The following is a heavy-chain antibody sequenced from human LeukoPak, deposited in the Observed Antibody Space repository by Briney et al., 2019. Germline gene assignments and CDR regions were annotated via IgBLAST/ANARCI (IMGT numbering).Heavy chain of an antibody. D-gene: IGHD2-15*01. V-gene: IGHV4-34*12. Sequence: ASETLSLTCAVYGGSFSGYYWGWIRQPPGKGLEWIGAIFYSGSTYYNPSLQSRVTISVDTSKNQFSLKLTSVTAADTAVYYCARRPTGRPLDYWGQGTLVTVSS. CDR1: GGSFSGYY. J-gene: IGHJ4*02. CDR2: IFYSGST. CDR3: ARRPTGRPLDY.